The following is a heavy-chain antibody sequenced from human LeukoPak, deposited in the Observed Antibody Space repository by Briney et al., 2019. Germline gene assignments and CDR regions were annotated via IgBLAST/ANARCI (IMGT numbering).Heavy chain of an antibody. CDR2: ICANDGNT. V-gene: IGHV3-23*01. CDR3: AKGGGSSCYSPCDY. Sequence: GGSLRLSCAASGLTFRNYAMSWVRQAPGKGLEWVSVICANDGNTYYADAVKGRFTISRDNSKDTLYLQMDSLRAEDTAVYYCAKGGGSSCYSPCDYWGQGILVTVSS. J-gene: IGHJ4*02. D-gene: IGHD2-15*01. CDR1: GLTFRNYA.